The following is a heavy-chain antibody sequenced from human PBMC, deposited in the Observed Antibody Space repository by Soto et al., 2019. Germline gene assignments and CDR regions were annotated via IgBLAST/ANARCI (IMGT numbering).Heavy chain of an antibody. Sequence: TLSLTCSVSGGTISGYYWTWIRQPAGKGLEWIGRIYSSGNTKYNPSLQSRVTMSLDTSNNQFSLRLTSVTAADTAVYYCARGQRFSDWFDPWGQGTLVTV. V-gene: IGHV4-4*07. CDR1: GGTISGYY. J-gene: IGHJ5*02. CDR3: ARGQRFSDWFDP. D-gene: IGHD3-3*01. CDR2: IYSSGNT.